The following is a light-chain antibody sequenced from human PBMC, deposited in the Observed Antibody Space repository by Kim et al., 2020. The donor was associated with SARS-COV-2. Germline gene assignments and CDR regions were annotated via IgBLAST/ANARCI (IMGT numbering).Light chain of an antibody. Sequence: QSALTQPASVSGSPGQSITISCTGTSSDVGGYNYVSWYQQHPGKAPKLMIYDVSKQPSGVSNRFSGSKSGNTASLTISGLQAEDEADYYCSSYTSSSPWVFGGGTKLTVL. CDR1: SSDVGGYNY. J-gene: IGLJ3*02. CDR2: DVS. CDR3: SSYTSSSPWV. V-gene: IGLV2-14*01.